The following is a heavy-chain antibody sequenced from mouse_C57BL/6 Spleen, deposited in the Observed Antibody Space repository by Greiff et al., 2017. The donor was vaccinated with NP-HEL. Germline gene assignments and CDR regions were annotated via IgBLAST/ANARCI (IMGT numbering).Heavy chain of an antibody. CDR2: IHPNSGST. D-gene: IGHD2-10*02. CDR3: ARPSPSYWYFDV. V-gene: IGHV1-64*01. Sequence: VQLQQPGAELVKPGASVKLSCKASGYTFTSYWMHWVKQRPGQGLEWIGMIHPNSGSTNYNEKFKSKATLTVDKSSSTAYMQLSSLTSEDSAVYYCARPSPSYWYFDVWGTGTTVTVSS. CDR1: GYTFTSYW. J-gene: IGHJ1*03.